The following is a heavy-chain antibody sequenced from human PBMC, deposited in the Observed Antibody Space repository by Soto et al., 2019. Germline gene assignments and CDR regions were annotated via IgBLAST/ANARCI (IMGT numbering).Heavy chain of an antibody. CDR3: ARSGYFEAPNDY. J-gene: IGHJ4*02. CDR1: GGSISSGGYY. Sequence: SETLSLTCTVSGGSISSGGYYWSWIRQHPGKGLEWIGYIYYSGSTYYNPSLKSRVTISVDTSKNQFSLKLRSVTAADTAVYYCARSGYFEAPNDYWGQGTLVTVSS. V-gene: IGHV4-31*03. CDR2: IYYSGST. D-gene: IGHD3-9*01.